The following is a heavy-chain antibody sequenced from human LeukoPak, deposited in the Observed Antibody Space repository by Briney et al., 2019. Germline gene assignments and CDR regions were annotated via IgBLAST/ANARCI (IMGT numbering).Heavy chain of an antibody. Sequence: PGGSLRLSCAASGFTFSSYEINWVRQAPGKGLEWISYISGSGTTINYADSVKGRFAISRDNAKNSLYLQMNSLRAEDTAVYYCARRGYNYGYGDYWGQGTLVTASS. V-gene: IGHV3-48*03. CDR2: ISGSGTTI. D-gene: IGHD5-18*01. J-gene: IGHJ4*02. CDR1: GFTFSSYE. CDR3: ARRGYNYGYGDY.